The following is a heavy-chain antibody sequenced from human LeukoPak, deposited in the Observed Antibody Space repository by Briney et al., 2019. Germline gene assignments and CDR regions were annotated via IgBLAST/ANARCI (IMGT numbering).Heavy chain of an antibody. CDR2: IYYSGST. J-gene: IGHJ3*02. Sequence: SSETLSLTCTVSGGSISSGSYYWSWIRQPAGKGLEWIGYIYYSGSTNYNPSLKSRVTISVDTSKNQFSLKLSSVTAADTAVYYCARGKRGTVVIDAFDIWGQGTMVTVSS. CDR1: GGSISSGSYY. CDR3: ARGKRGTVVIDAFDI. V-gene: IGHV4-61*10. D-gene: IGHD4-23*01.